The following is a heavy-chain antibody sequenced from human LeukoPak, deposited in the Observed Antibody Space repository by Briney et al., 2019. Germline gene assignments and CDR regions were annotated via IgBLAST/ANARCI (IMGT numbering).Heavy chain of an antibody. CDR2: IIALFATA. D-gene: IGHD3-22*01. CDR3: ARARDYYDSSGSLGPFDY. J-gene: IGHJ4*02. V-gene: IGHV1-69*05. CDR1: GGTLSSYV. Sequence: SVKVSCKASGGTLSSYVITWVRQAPGQGLEWVGGIIALFATAKYAQKFQGRVTITMDESTSAAYMALSSLTSEDTAVYYCARARDYYDSSGSLGPFDYWGQGTLVTVSS.